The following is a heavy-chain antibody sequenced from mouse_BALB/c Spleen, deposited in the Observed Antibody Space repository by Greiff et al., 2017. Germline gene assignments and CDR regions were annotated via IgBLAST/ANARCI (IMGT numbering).Heavy chain of an antibody. J-gene: IGHJ2*01. Sequence: QVQLQQSGAELVRPGASVTLSCKASGYTFTDYEMHWVKQTPVHGLEWIGAIDPETGGTATNQKFKGKATLTADKSSSTAYIELRSLTSQDSAVSSYYWASIVFSHYSIDYWGQGTTLTVSS. CDR1: GYTFTDYE. V-gene: IGHV1-15*01. CDR2: IDPETGGT. D-gene: IGHD2-12*01. CDR3: YWASIVFSHYSIDY.